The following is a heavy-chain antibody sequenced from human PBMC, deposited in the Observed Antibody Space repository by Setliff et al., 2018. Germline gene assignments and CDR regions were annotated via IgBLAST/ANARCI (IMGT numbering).Heavy chain of an antibody. V-gene: IGHV3-74*01. D-gene: IGHD6-19*01. J-gene: IGHJ5*02. CDR1: GFTFSSYW. Sequence: GESLKISCAASGFTFSSYWMHWVRQAPGKGLVWVSRINSDGSSTSYADSVKGRFTISRDNAKNTLYLQMNSLRAEDTAVYYCARDPSYSSGPYNWFDPWGQGTLVTVSS. CDR2: INSDGSST. CDR3: ARDPSYSSGPYNWFDP.